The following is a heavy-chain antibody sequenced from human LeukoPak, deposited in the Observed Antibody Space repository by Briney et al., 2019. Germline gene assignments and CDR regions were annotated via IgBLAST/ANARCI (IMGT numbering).Heavy chain of an antibody. CDR2: IDASGVNT. V-gene: IGHV3-23*01. Sequence: GGSLRLSCAASRFTFSGYAMYWVRQAPGKGREWVSCIDASGVNTYYADSVKGRFTISRDNSRNTLYLQMNSLRAEDTAVYYCAKGSGSGWYGWFDPWGQGTLVTVSS. D-gene: IGHD6-19*01. J-gene: IGHJ5*02. CDR3: AKGSGSGWYGWFDP. CDR1: RFTFSGYA.